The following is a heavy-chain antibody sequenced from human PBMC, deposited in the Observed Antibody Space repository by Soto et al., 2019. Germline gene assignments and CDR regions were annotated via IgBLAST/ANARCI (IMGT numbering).Heavy chain of an antibody. CDR2: IKGDGSRK. D-gene: IGHD2-21*01. CDR3: TRALSPWCGGAGHDAFDV. CDR1: GFTFSNNW. V-gene: IGHV3-7*01. J-gene: IGHJ3*01. Sequence: EVQVVESGGGLVQPGGSLRLSCAASGFTFSNNWMSWVRQAPGKGLEWVANIKGDGSRKNYVDSVKGRFTISRDNAKNSLYLQMDSLRVEDTAIYYCTRALSPWCGGAGHDAFDVWGQGTMVTVSS.